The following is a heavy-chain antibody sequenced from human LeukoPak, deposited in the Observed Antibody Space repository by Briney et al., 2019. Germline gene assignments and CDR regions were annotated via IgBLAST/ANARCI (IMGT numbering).Heavy chain of an antibody. CDR2: ITSGSSYR. D-gene: IGHD6-13*01. J-gene: IGHJ4*02. V-gene: IGHV3-21*04. Sequence: PGGSLRLSCAASGFTFSSYNMNWVRQAPGKGLEWVSSITSGSSYRFYADSVKGRFTISRDNAKNSLYLQMNSLRAEDTAVYYCAKERVYSSSGFDYWGQGTLVTVSS. CDR3: AKERVYSSSGFDY. CDR1: GFTFSSYN.